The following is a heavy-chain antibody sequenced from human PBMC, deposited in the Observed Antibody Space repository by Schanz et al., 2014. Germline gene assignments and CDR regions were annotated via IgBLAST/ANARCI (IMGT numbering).Heavy chain of an antibody. CDR3: ARKGMPPIWSGYPYFFDY. CDR1: GYTFTRYY. J-gene: IGHJ4*02. V-gene: IGHV1-46*01. D-gene: IGHD3-3*01. CDR2: INPSGGST. Sequence: QVQLVQSGAEVKKPGASVKVSCKASGYTFTRYYIHWVRQAPGQGLEWMGIINPSGGSTTYAQKFQGRVTMTSDTSTSTVYMELSSLRSDDTAVYYCARKGMPPIWSGYPYFFDYWGQGTLVTVSS.